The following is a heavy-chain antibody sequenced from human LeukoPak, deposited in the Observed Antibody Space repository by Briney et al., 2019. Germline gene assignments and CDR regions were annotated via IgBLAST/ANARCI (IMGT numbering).Heavy chain of an antibody. CDR3: AREPPYYYDSSGYGGYFDY. CDR1: GFTFSSYW. J-gene: IGHJ4*02. CDR2: IKQDGSEK. Sequence: GGSLRLSCAASGFTFSSYWMSWVRQAPGKGLEWVANIKQDGSEKYYVDSVKGRFTISRDNAKNSLYLQMNSLRAEGTAVYYCAREPPYYYDSSGYGGYFDYWGQGTLVTVSS. D-gene: IGHD3-22*01. V-gene: IGHV3-7*01.